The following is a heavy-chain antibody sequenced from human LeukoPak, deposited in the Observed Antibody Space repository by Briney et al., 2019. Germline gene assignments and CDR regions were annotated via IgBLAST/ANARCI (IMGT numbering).Heavy chain of an antibody. Sequence: GASVKVSCKAFGYTFTSNYMHWVRQAPGQGPEWMGVISPSGGSTTYAQKFQGRVTMTRDMSTSTVYMELSSLRSEDTAVYYCARIDGYYYDSSGSPDDCWGQGTLVTVSS. CDR1: GYTFTSNY. D-gene: IGHD3-22*01. V-gene: IGHV1-46*01. J-gene: IGHJ4*02. CDR3: ARIDGYYYDSSGSPDDC. CDR2: ISPSGGST.